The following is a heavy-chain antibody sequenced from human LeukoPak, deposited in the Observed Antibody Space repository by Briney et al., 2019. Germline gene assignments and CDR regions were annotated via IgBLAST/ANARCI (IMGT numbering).Heavy chain of an antibody. CDR3: ARGSDYGIDY. Sequence: SETLSLTCAVYGGSFSGYYWSWIRQPPGKGREWIGEINHSGSTNYNPSLKSRVTISVDTSKNQFSLKLSSVTAADTAVYYCARGSDYGIDYWGQGTLVTVSS. CDR1: GGSFSGYY. J-gene: IGHJ4*02. D-gene: IGHD4-17*01. CDR2: INHSGST. V-gene: IGHV4-34*01.